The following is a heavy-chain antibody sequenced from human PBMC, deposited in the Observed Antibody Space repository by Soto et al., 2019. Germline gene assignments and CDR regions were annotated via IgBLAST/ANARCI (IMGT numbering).Heavy chain of an antibody. CDR2: IKSKTDGGTT. V-gene: IGHV3-15*01. J-gene: IGHJ4*02. CDR1: GFTFSNAS. D-gene: IGHD2-8*01. CDR3: TTDLGGEFCTNGVCYPSFDY. Sequence: GGSLRLSCAASGFTFSNASMSWVRQAPGKGLERVGRIKSKTDGGTTDYAAPVKGRFTISRDDSKNTLYLQMNSLKTEDTAVYYCTTDLGGEFCTNGVCYPSFDYWGQGTLVTVSS.